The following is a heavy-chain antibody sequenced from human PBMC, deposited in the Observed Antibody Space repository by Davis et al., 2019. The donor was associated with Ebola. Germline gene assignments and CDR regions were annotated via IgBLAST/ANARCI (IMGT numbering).Heavy chain of an antibody. CDR3: ARDLGPWELGGKLGY. CDR2: ISYDGSNK. Sequence: PGESLRLSCAASGFTSSTYAMHWVRQAPGKGLEWEAVISYDGSNKYYADSVKGRFTISRDNSKNTLYLQMNSLRVEDTAVYYCARDLGPWELGGKLGYWGQGTLVTVSS. V-gene: IGHV3-30-3*01. J-gene: IGHJ4*02. CDR1: GFTSSTYA. D-gene: IGHD1-26*01.